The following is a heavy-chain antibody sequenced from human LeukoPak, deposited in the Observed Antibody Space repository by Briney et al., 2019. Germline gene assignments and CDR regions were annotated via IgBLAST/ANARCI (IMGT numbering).Heavy chain of an antibody. V-gene: IGHV4-34*01. CDR1: GGSFSGYY. J-gene: IGHJ3*02. CDR2: INHSGST. D-gene: IGHD3-22*01. Sequence: PSETLSLTCAVYGGSFSGYYWSWIRQPPGKGLEWIGEINHSGSTNYNPSLKSRVTISVDTSKNQFSLKLSSVTAADTAVYYCASLDYYYDSSGHAFDIWGQGTMVTVSS. CDR3: ASLDYYYDSSGHAFDI.